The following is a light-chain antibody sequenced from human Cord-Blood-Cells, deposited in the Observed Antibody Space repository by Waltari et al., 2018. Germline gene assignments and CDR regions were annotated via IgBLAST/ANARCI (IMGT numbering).Light chain of an antibody. J-gene: IGLJ1*01. Sequence: QSVLTQPPSVSGAPGQRVTISCTGTRSNIGARSDVPWSQQLPGTAHKLLIYGNSNRPSGVPDRFSGSKSGNSASVAITGLQAEDEADYYCQSYDSSLSGYVFGTGTKVTVL. CDR2: GNS. CDR1: RSNIGARSD. CDR3: QSYDSSLSGYV. V-gene: IGLV1-40*01.